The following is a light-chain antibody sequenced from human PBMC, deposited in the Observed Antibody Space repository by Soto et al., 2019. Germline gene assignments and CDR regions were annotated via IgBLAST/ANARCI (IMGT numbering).Light chain of an antibody. J-gene: IGKJ2*01. CDR3: EQYYSYPYT. CDR2: AAS. Sequence: AIRMTQSPSSFSASTGDRVTITCRASQGISSYLAWYQQKPGKAPKLLIYAASTLQSGGPSRFRGSGSGTDFTLTISCLQSEDFAAYYGEQYYSYPYTFGQGTKLEIK. CDR1: QGISSY. V-gene: IGKV1-8*01.